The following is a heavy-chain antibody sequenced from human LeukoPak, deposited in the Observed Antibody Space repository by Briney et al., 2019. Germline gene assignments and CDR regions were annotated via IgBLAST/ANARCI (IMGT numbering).Heavy chain of an antibody. Sequence: PGGSLRLSCAASGFTFSSYAMSWDRQAPGKGLEWVSTISGSGGAGTYYADSVKGRFTISRDNSKNTLYLPMNSLRAEDTAVYYCVKDRGGSPFYGMDVWGQGTTVTVSS. V-gene: IGHV3-23*01. J-gene: IGHJ6*02. CDR3: VKDRGGSPFYGMDV. CDR1: GFTFSSYA. D-gene: IGHD1-26*01. CDR2: ISGSGGAGT.